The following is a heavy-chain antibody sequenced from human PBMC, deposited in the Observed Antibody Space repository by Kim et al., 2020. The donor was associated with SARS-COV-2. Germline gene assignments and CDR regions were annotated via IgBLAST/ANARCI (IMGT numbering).Heavy chain of an antibody. J-gene: IGHJ6*02. D-gene: IGHD3-10*01. CDR1: GGTFSSYA. Sequence: SVKVSCKASGGTFSSYAISWVRQAPGQGLEWMGGIIPIFGTANYAQKFQGRVTITADESTSTAYMELSSLRSEDTAVYYCASPYITMVRGVIGYYYGMDVWGQGTTVTVSS. CDR2: IIPIFGTA. CDR3: ASPYITMVRGVIGYYYGMDV. V-gene: IGHV1-69*13.